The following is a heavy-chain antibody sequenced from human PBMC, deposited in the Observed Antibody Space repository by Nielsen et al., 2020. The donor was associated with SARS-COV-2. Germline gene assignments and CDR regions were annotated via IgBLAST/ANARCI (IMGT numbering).Heavy chain of an antibody. D-gene: IGHD2-8*02. V-gene: IGHV3-13*04. Sequence: GESLKISCAASGFTFSSYDMHWVRQSTGKGLEWVSGINTAGDTYYSDSVKGRFTISREDAKNSLYLQMSSLRAGDTAVYYCARGGVGSASRVVSTYFDYWGRGTLVTVSS. CDR1: GFTFSSYD. CDR2: INTAGDT. J-gene: IGHJ4*02. CDR3: ARGGVGSASRVVSTYFDY.